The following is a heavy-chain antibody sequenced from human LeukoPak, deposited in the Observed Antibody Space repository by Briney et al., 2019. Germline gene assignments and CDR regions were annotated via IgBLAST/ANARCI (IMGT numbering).Heavy chain of an antibody. CDR3: ASPHKKYGSGSYGMDV. Sequence: ASVKVSCKASGGTFSSYTISWVRQAPGQGLEWMGRIIPILGIANNAQKFQGRVTITADKSTSTAYMELSSLRSEDTAVYYCASPHKKYGSGSYGMDVWGQGTTVTVSS. CDR2: IIPILGIA. J-gene: IGHJ6*02. V-gene: IGHV1-69*02. CDR1: GGTFSSYT. D-gene: IGHD3-10*01.